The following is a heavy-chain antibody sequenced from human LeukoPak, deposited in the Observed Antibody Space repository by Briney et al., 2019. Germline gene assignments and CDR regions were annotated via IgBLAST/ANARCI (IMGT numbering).Heavy chain of an antibody. V-gene: IGHV3-30*03. J-gene: IGHJ3*02. CDR3: ARYCSGGSCNLGNASDI. Sequence: PGGSLRLSCAASGFTFSSYGMHWVRQAPGKGLEWVAVISYDGSNKYYADSVKGRFTISRDNSKNTLYLQMNSLRAEDTAVYYCARYCSGGSCNLGNASDIWGQGTMVTVSS. CDR1: GFTFSSYG. D-gene: IGHD2-15*01. CDR2: ISYDGSNK.